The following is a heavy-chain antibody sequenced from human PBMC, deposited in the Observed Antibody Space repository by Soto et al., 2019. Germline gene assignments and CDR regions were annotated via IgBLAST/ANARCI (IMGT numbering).Heavy chain of an antibody. V-gene: IGHV3-7*05. CDR3: ARGASPYYFDY. CDR2: IKQDGSEK. CDR1: GFTFSSYW. Sequence: GGSLRLSCAASGFTFSSYWMSWVRQAPGKGLEWVANIKQDGSEKYYVDSVKGRFTISRDNAKNSLYLQMNSLRAEGTAVYYCARGASPYYFDYWGQGTLVTVSS. J-gene: IGHJ4*02.